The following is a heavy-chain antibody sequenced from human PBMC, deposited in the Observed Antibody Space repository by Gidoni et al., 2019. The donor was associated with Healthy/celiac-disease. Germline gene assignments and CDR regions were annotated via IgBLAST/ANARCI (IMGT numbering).Heavy chain of an antibody. CDR2: INHSGST. CDR1: GGSFSGYY. Sequence: QVQLQQWGAGLLKPSETLSLTCAVYGGSFSGYYWSWIRRPPGKGLEWIGEINHSGSTNYNPSLKSRVTISVDTSKNQFSLKLSSVTAADTAVYYCARRGEYCSGGSCYSSAFDIWGQGTMVTVSS. J-gene: IGHJ3*02. V-gene: IGHV4-34*01. CDR3: ARRGEYCSGGSCYSSAFDI. D-gene: IGHD2-15*01.